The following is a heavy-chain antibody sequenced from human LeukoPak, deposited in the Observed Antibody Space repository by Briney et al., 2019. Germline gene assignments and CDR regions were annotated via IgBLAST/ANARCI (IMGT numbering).Heavy chain of an antibody. V-gene: IGHV1-8*01. CDR2: MNPNSGNT. Sequence: ASVKVSCKASGYTFTSYDINWVRQATGQGLEWMGLMNPNSGNTGYAQKFQGRVTITRETSATTAYMELSSLTSEDTAVYYCARVSDDSGWNFDYWGQGTLVTVSS. D-gene: IGHD6-19*01. CDR3: ARVSDDSGWNFDY. CDR1: GYTFTSYD. J-gene: IGHJ4*02.